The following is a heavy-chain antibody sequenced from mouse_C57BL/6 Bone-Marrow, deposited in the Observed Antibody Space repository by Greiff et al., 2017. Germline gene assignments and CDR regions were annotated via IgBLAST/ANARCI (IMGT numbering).Heavy chain of an antibody. J-gene: IGHJ2*01. V-gene: IGHV1-19*01. CDR2: INPYNGGT. CDR1: GYTFTDYY. D-gene: IGHD2-1*01. Sequence: VQLLQSGPGLVKPGASVKMSCKASGYTFTDYYMNWVQQSHGKSLEWIGVINPYNGGTSYNQKFKGKATLTVDKSSSTAYMELTSLTSEDSAVYYCASICYGLFDYWGQGTTLTVSS. CDR3: ASICYGLFDY.